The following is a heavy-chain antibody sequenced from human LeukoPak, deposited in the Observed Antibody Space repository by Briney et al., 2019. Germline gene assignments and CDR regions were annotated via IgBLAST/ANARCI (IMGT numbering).Heavy chain of an antibody. V-gene: IGHV3-21*01. D-gene: IGHD6-25*01. CDR2: ISSSSSYI. J-gene: IGHJ4*02. CDR3: ARVPSGGIDY. Sequence: SGGSLRLSCAASGFTFSSYSMNWVRQAPGKGLEWVSSISSSSSYIYYADSVKGRFTISRDNAKNSLYLQMNSLRAEDTAVYYCARVPSGGIDYWGQGTLVTVSS. CDR1: GFTFSSYS.